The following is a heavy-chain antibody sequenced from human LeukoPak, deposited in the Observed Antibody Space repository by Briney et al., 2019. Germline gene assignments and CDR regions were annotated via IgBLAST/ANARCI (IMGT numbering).Heavy chain of an antibody. CDR2: ISAYNGNT. CDR1: GYTFTSYG. V-gene: IGHV1-18*01. J-gene: IGHJ4*02. Sequence: ASVKVSCKASGYTFTSYGIGWVRQAPGQGLEWMGWISAYNGNTNYAQKLQGRVTMTTDTSTSTAYMELRSLRSDDTAVYYCARAPGYCSGGSCFDYWGQGTLVTVSS. D-gene: IGHD2-15*01. CDR3: ARAPGYCSGGSCFDY.